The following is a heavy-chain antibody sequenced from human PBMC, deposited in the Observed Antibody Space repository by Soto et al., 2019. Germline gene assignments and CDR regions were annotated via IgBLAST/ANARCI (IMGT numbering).Heavy chain of an antibody. D-gene: IGHD3-10*01. J-gene: IGHJ4*02. CDR3: AREVQVHTPAFVY. CDR1: GGTFNTYA. Sequence: QVQLVQSGAEMKKPGSSVKVSCQSSGGTFNTYAMNWVRQAPGQGPEWMGDIFPMFGAVNYAPKFQGRVTITADESTGTSYMQLSSLTSEDTALYFCAREVQVHTPAFVYWGQGTLVTVSS. CDR2: IFPMFGAV. V-gene: IGHV1-69*19.